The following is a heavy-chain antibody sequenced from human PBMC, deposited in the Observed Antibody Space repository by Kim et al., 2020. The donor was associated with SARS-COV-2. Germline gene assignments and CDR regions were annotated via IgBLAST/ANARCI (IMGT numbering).Heavy chain of an antibody. Sequence: GGSLRLSCAASGFTFSSYAMSWVRQAPGKGLEWVSAISGSGGSTYYADSVKGRFTISRDNSKNTLYLQMNSLRAEDTAVYYCATSVVPAAMSYGGHYWGQGTLVTVSS. CDR1: GFTFSSYA. CDR2: ISGSGGST. D-gene: IGHD2-2*01. V-gene: IGHV3-23*01. J-gene: IGHJ4*02. CDR3: ATSVVPAAMSYGGHY.